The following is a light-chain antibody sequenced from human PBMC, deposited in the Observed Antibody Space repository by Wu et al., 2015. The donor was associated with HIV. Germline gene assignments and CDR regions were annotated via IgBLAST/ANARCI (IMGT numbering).Light chain of an antibody. CDR1: QSISSF. J-gene: IGKJ1*01. CDR3: QKXNTAPWT. V-gene: IGKV1-27*01. CDR2: AAS. Sequence: DIQMTQSPSSLSASVGDRVTITCRASQSISSFLNWYQQKPGKAPKLLIYAASTLQSGVPSRFSGSGSGTDFTLTISSLQPEDVATYYCQKXNTAPWTFGQGTKVEIK.